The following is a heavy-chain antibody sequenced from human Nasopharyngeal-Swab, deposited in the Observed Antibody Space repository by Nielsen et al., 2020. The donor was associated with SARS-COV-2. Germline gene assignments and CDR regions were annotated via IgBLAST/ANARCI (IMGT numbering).Heavy chain of an antibody. V-gene: IGHV3-30-3*01. D-gene: IGHD2-15*01. Sequence: SLKISCAASGFTFSSYAMHWVRQAPGKGLEWVAVISYDGSNKYYADSVEGRFTISRDNSKNTLYLQMNSLRAEDTAVYYCARDEGCFDYWGQGTLVTVSS. CDR3: ARDEGCFDY. J-gene: IGHJ4*02. CDR1: GFTFSSYA. CDR2: ISYDGSNK.